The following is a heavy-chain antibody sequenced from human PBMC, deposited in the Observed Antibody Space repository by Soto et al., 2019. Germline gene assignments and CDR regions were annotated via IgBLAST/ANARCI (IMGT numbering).Heavy chain of an antibody. J-gene: IGHJ4*02. D-gene: IGHD6-13*01. CDR3: AGGAAADFFDY. CDR1: GGSFSGYY. V-gene: IGHV4-59*10. Sequence: SETLSLTCAVYGGSFSGYYWTWIRQPAGKGREWIGRIYTSGSTLYNPSLKSRVTMSVDTSKNQFSLKLSSVTAADTAVYFCAGGAAADFFDYWGQGTLVTVSS. CDR2: IYTSGST.